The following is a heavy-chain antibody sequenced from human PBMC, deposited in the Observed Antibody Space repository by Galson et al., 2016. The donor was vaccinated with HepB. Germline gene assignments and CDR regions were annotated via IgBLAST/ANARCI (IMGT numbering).Heavy chain of an antibody. CDR3: TRDPTTVTRAHFDY. D-gene: IGHD4-17*01. V-gene: IGHV3-49*03. J-gene: IGHJ4*02. CDR1: GFTVGDSA. CDR2: VRSKLFGGTT. Sequence: SLRLSCAASGFTVGDSAMNWFRQAPGKGLEWVGFVRSKLFGGTTEYAASVKGRFTISRDDSKNIAYLQMNSLKTEDTAMYYCTRDPTTVTRAHFDYWGQGTLVTVSS.